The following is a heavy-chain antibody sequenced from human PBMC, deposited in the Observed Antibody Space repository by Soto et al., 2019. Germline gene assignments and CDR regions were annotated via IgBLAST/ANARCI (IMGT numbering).Heavy chain of an antibody. CDR2: ISHSGST. D-gene: IGHD3-10*01. V-gene: IGHV4-34*01. Sequence: SELNCLRTAVVCVTSIGHYCSWIIPHQGKGLEWIGEISHSGSTNYNPSLKSRVTISVDTSKNQFSLKLSSVTAADTAVYYCARGWVVVRGVIMTNSRYFDICGRGTLV. CDR1: CVTSIGHY. CDR3: ARGWVVVRGVIMTNSRYFDI. J-gene: IGHJ2*01.